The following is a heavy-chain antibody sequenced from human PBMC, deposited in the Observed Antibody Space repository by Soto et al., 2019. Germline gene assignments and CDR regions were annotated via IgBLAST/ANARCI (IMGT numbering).Heavy chain of an antibody. CDR1: GFTFSSYA. CDR2: ISGSGGST. D-gene: IGHD3-3*01. J-gene: IGHJ6*02. CDR3: AKDSAPSRPLEWITDYYYGMDV. V-gene: IGHV3-23*01. Sequence: GGSLRLSCAASGFTFSSYAMSWVRQAPGKGLEWVSAISGSGGSTYYADSVKGRFTISRDNSKNTLYLQMNSLRAEDTAVYYCAKDSAPSRPLEWITDYYYGMDVWGQGTTVTVSS.